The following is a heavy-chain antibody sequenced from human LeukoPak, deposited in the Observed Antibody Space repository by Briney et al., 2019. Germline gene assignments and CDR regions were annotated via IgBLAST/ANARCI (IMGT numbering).Heavy chain of an antibody. D-gene: IGHD6-13*01. CDR1: GYTFTGYY. CDR2: INPNSGGT. V-gene: IGHV1-2*02. Sequence: ASVKVSCKASGYTFTGYYMHWVRQAPGQGLEWMGWINPNSGGTNYAQKFQGRVTMTRDTSISTAYMELSRLRSDDTAVYYCARERRAAAGRIDYWGQGTLVTVSS. CDR3: ARERRAAAGRIDY. J-gene: IGHJ4*02.